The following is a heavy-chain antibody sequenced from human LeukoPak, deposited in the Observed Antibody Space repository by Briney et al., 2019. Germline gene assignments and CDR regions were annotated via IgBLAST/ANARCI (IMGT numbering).Heavy chain of an antibody. CDR1: GGSISSSGHY. V-gene: IGHV4-39*01. J-gene: IGHJ3*02. CDR3: ARRDSITMIVVVTDAFDI. D-gene: IGHD3-22*01. Sequence: SETLSLTCTVSGGSISSSGHYWGWIRQPPGKGLEWIGSISYSGSTYYNPSLESRVTISVDTSKNQFSLKLSSVTAADTAVYYCARRDSITMIVVVTDAFDIWGQGTMVAASS. CDR2: ISYSGST.